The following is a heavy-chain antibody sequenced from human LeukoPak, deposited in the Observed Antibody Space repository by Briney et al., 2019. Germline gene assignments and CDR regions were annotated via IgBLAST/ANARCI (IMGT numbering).Heavy chain of an antibody. CDR2: INGRGDNT. V-gene: IGHV3-23*01. CDR3: AKDRVSPGFNWFDP. J-gene: IGHJ5*02. Sequence: PGGSLRLSCAASGVIISSYAMSWVRHAPGKGLEWVSAINGRGDNTYYADFVKGRFTISRDNSKSTVYLQMNSLRTEDKAVYYCAKDRVSPGFNWFDPWGQGTLVTVSS. D-gene: IGHD2/OR15-2a*01. CDR1: GVIISSYA.